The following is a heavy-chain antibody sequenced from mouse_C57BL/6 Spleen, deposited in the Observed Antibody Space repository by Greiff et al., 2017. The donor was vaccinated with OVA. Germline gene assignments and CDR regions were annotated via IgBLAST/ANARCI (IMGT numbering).Heavy chain of an antibody. J-gene: IGHJ2*01. CDR1: GYAFSSYW. CDR3: ARRDYYGSSLFDY. Sequence: VQLQQSGAELVKPGASVKISCKASGYAFSSYWMNWVKQRPGKGLEWIGQIYPGDGDTNYNGKFKGKATLTAEKSSSTAYMQLSSLTSEDSAVYFCARRDYYGSSLFDYWGQGTTLTVSS. D-gene: IGHD1-1*01. CDR2: IYPGDGDT. V-gene: IGHV1-80*01.